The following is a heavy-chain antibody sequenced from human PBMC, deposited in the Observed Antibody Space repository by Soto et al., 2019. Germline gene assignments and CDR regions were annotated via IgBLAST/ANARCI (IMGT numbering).Heavy chain of an antibody. J-gene: IGHJ4*02. CDR1: GGSFSGYY. CDR2: INHRGST. CDR3: ARFIGWLSFAY. Sequence: HVQLQQWGAGLMTPSETLSLPCAVYGGSFSGYYWSWIRQPPRKGLEWIGEINHRGSTNYNPSLNGRVTISVDTSKNQFSLKLSSVTAADTAVYYCARFIGWLSFAYWGQGTLVTVSS. D-gene: IGHD5-12*01. V-gene: IGHV4-34*01.